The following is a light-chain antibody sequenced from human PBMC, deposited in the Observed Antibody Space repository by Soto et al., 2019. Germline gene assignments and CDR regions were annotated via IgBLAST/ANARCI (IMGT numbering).Light chain of an antibody. Sequence: QSALTQPPSTSGSPGQSVTISCTGTSSDVGDYDYVSWYQQHPGKAPKLMIYEVNKRPSGVPDRFSGSKSGNTASLTVSGIQAEDEGDYHCSSYAGSNHLVFGGGTKLTVL. CDR1: SSDVGDYDY. CDR2: EVN. V-gene: IGLV2-8*01. CDR3: SSYAGSNHLV. J-gene: IGLJ2*01.